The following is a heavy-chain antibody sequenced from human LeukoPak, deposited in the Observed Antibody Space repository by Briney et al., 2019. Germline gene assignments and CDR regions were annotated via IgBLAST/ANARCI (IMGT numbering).Heavy chain of an antibody. D-gene: IGHD3-22*01. V-gene: IGHV3-30-3*01. CDR2: ISYDGSNK. CDR3: ARVFLGLYYYDSSGSMGSDY. CDR1: GFTFSSYA. Sequence: PGGSLRLSCAASGFTFSSYAMHWVRQAPGKGLEWVAVISYDGSNKYYADSVKSRFTISRDNSKNTLYLQMNSLRAEDTAVYYCARVFLGLYYYDSSGSMGSDYWGQGTLVTVSS. J-gene: IGHJ4*02.